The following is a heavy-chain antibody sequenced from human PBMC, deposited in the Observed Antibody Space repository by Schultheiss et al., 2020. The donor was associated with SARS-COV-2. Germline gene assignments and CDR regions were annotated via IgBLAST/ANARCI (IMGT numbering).Heavy chain of an antibody. J-gene: IGHJ5*02. CDR1: GFTFDDYA. CDR3: AKDRTFDP. V-gene: IGHV3-9*01. CDR2: ISWNSGSI. Sequence: GGSLRLSCAASGFTFDDYAMHWVRQAPGKGLEWVSGISWNSGSIGYADSVKGRFTISRDNAKNSLYLQMNSLRAEDTAVYYCAKDRTFDPWGQGTLVTVSS.